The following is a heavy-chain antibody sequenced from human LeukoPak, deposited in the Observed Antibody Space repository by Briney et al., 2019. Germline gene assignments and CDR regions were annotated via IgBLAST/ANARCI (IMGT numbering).Heavy chain of an antibody. CDR3: AKDLDYVLLNSPFDY. V-gene: IGHV3-23*01. J-gene: IGHJ4*02. Sequence: PGGSLRLSCAASGFTFSSYAMSWVRQAPGKGLEWVSAISGSGGSTYYADSVKGRFTISRDNSKNTLYLQMNSLRAEDTAVYYCAKDLDYVLLNSPFDYWGQGTLVTVSS. CDR2: ISGSGGST. D-gene: IGHD3-16*01. CDR1: GFTFSSYA.